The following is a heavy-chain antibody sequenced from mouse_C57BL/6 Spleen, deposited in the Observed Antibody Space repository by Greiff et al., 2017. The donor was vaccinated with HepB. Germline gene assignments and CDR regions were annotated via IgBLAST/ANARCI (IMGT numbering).Heavy chain of an antibody. V-gene: IGHV5-9-1*02. CDR2: ISSGGDYI. CDR3: TRDKGSAWFDY. J-gene: IGHJ3*01. D-gene: IGHD3-1*01. Sequence: EVQLVESGEGLVKPGGSLKLSCAASGFTFSSYAMSWVRQTPEKRLEWVAYISSGGDYIYYADTVKGRFTISRDTTRNTLYLQMSSLKSEDTAMYYCTRDKGSAWFDYWGKGTLVTVSA. CDR1: GFTFSSYA.